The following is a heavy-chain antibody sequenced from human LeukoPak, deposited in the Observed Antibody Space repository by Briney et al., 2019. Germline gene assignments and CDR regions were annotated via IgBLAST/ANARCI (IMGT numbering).Heavy chain of an antibody. D-gene: IGHD2-2*01. CDR2: ISSSSSYI. V-gene: IGHV3-21*01. J-gene: IGHJ6*02. CDR3: ARVNCSSTSCAMVYYYGMDV. CDR1: GFTFSSYS. Sequence: GGSLRLSCAASGFTFSSYSMNWVRQAPGKGLEWVSSISSSSSYIYYADSVKGRFTISRDKAKNSLYLQMNSLRAEDTAVYYCARVNCSSTSCAMVYYYGMDVWGQGTTVTVSS.